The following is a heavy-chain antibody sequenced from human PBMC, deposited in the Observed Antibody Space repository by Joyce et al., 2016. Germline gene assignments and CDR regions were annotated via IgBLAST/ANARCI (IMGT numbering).Heavy chain of an antibody. CDR1: GFTVSSNY. D-gene: IGHD3-10*01. V-gene: IGHV3-53*01. Sequence: EVQLVESGGGLIQPGGSLRLSCAASGFTVSSNYMSWVRQAPGKRLEWVSGIYSGGNTFYVDSVKGRFTISRDNSKNTLHLQMNRLRAEDTAVYYCAATSGTYSFDYWGQGTLVTVSS. J-gene: IGHJ4*02. CDR3: AATSGTYSFDY. CDR2: IYSGGNT.